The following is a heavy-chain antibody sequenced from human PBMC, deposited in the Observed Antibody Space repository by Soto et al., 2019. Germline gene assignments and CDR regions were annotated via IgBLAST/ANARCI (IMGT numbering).Heavy chain of an antibody. CDR2: IKSKTDGGTT. D-gene: IGHD2-2*01. Sequence: PGGSLRLSCAASGFTFSNAWMNWVRQAPGKGLEWVGRIKSKTDGGTTDYAAPVKGRFTISRDDSKNTLYLQMNSLKTEDTAVYYCTTGSTTSVTRHSILYYYYYGMDVWGQGTTVTVSS. J-gene: IGHJ6*02. V-gene: IGHV3-15*07. CDR3: TTGSTTSVTRHSILYYYYYGMDV. CDR1: GFTFSNAW.